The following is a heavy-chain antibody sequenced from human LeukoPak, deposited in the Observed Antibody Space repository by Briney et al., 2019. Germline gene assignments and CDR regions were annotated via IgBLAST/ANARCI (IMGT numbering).Heavy chain of an antibody. J-gene: IGHJ4*02. Sequence: GGSLRLSCTASGFTFVNYDMNWVRQAPGKGLEWISYIRSSGNIIYYADFLKGRFSISRDNGKNTMFLQMNTLRAEDTAVYYCARDRGGFYFDLWGQGTLVTVSS. CDR1: GFTFVNYD. CDR2: IRSSGNII. CDR3: ARDRGGFYFDL. V-gene: IGHV3-48*03. D-gene: IGHD3-10*01.